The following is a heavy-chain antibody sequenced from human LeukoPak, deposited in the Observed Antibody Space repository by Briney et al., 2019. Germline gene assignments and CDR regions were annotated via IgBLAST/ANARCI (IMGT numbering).Heavy chain of an antibody. CDR2: ISVSGNT. D-gene: IGHD2-21*01. J-gene: IGHJ4*02. V-gene: IGHV3-23*01. CDR1: GFTLGSYA. CDR3: AKAPVTTCSGAYCYPFDY. Sequence: GGSLRLSCAASGFTLGSYAMSWVRQAPGKGLEWVSAISVSGNTYHADSVKGRFTISRDSSKNTLYLQMNRLRAEDAAVYYCAKAPVTTCSGAYCYPFDYWGQGTLVTVSS.